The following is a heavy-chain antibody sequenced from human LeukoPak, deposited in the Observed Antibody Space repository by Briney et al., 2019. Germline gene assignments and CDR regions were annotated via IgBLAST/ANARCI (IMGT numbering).Heavy chain of an antibody. Sequence: SETLPLTCSVSGGSISSYYWSWIRQPAGKGLEWIGRIYTSGSTNYNPSLKSRVTISVDTSKNQFSLKLSSVTAADTAVYYCAKDDSGSYQRYYYYYYMDVGGKGTTVTISS. J-gene: IGHJ6*03. CDR2: IYTSGST. V-gene: IGHV4-4*07. CDR1: GGSISSYY. D-gene: IGHD1-26*01. CDR3: AKDDSGSYQRYYYYYYMDV.